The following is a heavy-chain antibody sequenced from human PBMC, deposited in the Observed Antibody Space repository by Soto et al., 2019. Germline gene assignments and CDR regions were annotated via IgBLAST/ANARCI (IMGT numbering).Heavy chain of an antibody. CDR2: LSAGGSTT. Sequence: DVQLLESGGGLVQPGGSLRLSCAASGFTFSTYAMTWVRQAPGKGLEWVSALSAGGSTTHYAGSVKGRFTIFRDNSRDTVYLQMNSLRVEDTAVYYCAKDHERYSRSYHDYLDFWGQGTLVTVSS. V-gene: IGHV3-23*01. D-gene: IGHD1-26*01. J-gene: IGHJ4*02. CDR1: GFTFSTYA. CDR3: AKDHERYSRSYHDYLDF.